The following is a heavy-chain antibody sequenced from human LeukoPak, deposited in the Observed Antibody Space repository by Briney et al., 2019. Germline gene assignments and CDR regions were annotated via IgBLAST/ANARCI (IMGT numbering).Heavy chain of an antibody. D-gene: IGHD3-22*01. CDR1: GFTFSSYA. CDR3: AKDSDYDSSGYYYVGFDY. V-gene: IGHV3-23*01. CDR2: ISGSGGST. Sequence: GGSLRLYCAASGFTFSSYAMSWVRQAPGKGLEWVSAISGSGGSTYYADSVKGRFTISRDNSKNTLYLQMNSLRAEDTAVYYCAKDSDYDSSGYYYVGFDYWGQGTLVTVSS. J-gene: IGHJ4*02.